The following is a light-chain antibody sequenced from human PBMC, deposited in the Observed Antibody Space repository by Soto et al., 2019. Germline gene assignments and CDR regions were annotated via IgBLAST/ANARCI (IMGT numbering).Light chain of an antibody. Sequence: IVLTRSAGALSLYTGRRATRACRASQSVSSSYLAWYQQKPGQAPRLLMYGASTRATGFPARFSGSRSGTEFTLTISSLESEDFAVYYCLQYNNGPLTFGGGTKVDIK. CDR2: GAS. CDR3: LQYNNGPLT. CDR1: QSVSSSY. V-gene: IGKV3-15*01. J-gene: IGKJ4*01.